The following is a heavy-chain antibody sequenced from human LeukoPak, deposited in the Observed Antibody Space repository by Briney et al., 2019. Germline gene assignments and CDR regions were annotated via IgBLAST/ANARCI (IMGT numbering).Heavy chain of an antibody. CDR1: GGSISSSNW. D-gene: IGHD3-3*01. CDR2: IYHSGST. V-gene: IGHV4-4*02. J-gene: IGHJ4*02. Sequence: ASGTLSLTCAVSGGSISSSNWWSWVRQPPGKGLEWIGEIYHSGSTNYNPSLKSRVTISVDKSKNQFSLKLSSVTAADTAVYYCARDHPGDYDFWSGYYQALYFDYWGQGTLVTVSS. CDR3: ARDHPGDYDFWSGYYQALYFDY.